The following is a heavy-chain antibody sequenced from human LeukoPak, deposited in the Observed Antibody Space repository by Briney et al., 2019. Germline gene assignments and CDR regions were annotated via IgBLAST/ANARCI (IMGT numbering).Heavy chain of an antibody. D-gene: IGHD2-2*01. V-gene: IGHV3-30-3*01. J-gene: IGHJ4*02. Sequence: GGSLRLSWAVSGFTFSSYAMHWVRQAPGKGLEWVAVISYDGSNNYYADSVKGRFTISRDNSKNTLYLQMNSLRAEDTAVYYCARVYKRYCSSTSCSPGADYWGQGTLVTVSS. CDR2: ISYDGSNN. CDR3: ARVYKRYCSSTSCSPGADY. CDR1: GFTFSSYA.